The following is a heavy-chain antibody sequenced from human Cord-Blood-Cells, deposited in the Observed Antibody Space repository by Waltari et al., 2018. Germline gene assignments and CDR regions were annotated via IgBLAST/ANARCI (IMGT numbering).Heavy chain of an antibody. D-gene: IGHD1-7*01. CDR3: ARERRGTTPYYYYMDV. Sequence: QVQLVQSGAEVKKPGASVKVSCKASGYTFTGYYMHWVRQAPGQGLEWKGGINPNRGGTNYAQKFQGRVTMTRDTSISTAYMELSRLRSDDTAVYYCARERRGTTPYYYYMDVWGKGTTVTISS. CDR2: INPNRGGT. J-gene: IGHJ6*03. CDR1: GYTFTGYY. V-gene: IGHV1-2*02.